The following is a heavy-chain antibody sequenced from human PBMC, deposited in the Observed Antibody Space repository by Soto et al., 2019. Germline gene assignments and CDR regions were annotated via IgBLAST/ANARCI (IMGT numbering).Heavy chain of an antibody. V-gene: IGHV3-23*01. CDR1: GFTFSSYA. Sequence: TGGSLRLSCAASGFTFSSYAMSWVRQAPGKGLEWVSAISGSGGSTYYADSVKGRFTISRDNSKNTLYLQMNSLRAEDTAVYYCANLDSSSWKENFDNWGQGTLVTVSS. J-gene: IGHJ4*02. CDR2: ISGSGGST. D-gene: IGHD6-13*01. CDR3: ANLDSSSWKENFDN.